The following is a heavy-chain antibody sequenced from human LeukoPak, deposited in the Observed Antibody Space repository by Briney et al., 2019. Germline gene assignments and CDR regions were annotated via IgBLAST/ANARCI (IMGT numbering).Heavy chain of an antibody. CDR2: ISSSGSTM. J-gene: IGHJ4*02. Sequence: SGGSLRLSCAASGFPFSSYEMNWVRQAPGKGLEWVSYISSSGSTMYYADSVKGRFTISRDNAQNSLFLQMNSLRAEDTAVYYCAKDGELWRTFDYWGQGTLVTVSS. V-gene: IGHV3-48*03. D-gene: IGHD3-16*01. CDR1: GFPFSSYE. CDR3: AKDGELWRTFDY.